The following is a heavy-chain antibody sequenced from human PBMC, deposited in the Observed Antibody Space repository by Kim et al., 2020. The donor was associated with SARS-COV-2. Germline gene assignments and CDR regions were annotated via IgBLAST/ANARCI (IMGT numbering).Heavy chain of an antibody. J-gene: IGHJ4*02. D-gene: IGHD2-15*01. CDR3: ARKKSPSGPFDY. Sequence: NDYAVSVKSRITINPDTSKNQFSLQLNSVTPEDTAVYYCARKKSPSGPFDYWGQGTPVTVSS. CDR2: N. V-gene: IGHV6-1*01.